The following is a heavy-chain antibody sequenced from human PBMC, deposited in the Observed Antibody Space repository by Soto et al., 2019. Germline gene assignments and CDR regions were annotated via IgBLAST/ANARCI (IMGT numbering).Heavy chain of an antibody. CDR3: ARTGDSSGYYYYYYYGMDV. V-gene: IGHV4-61*01. CDR1: GGSVSSGSYY. Sequence: SETLSLTXTVSGGSVSSGSYYWSWIRQPPGKGLEWIGYIYYSGSTNYNPSLKSRVTISVDTSKNQFSLKLSSVTAADTAVYYCARTGDSSGYYYYYYYGMDVWGQGTTVTVSS. D-gene: IGHD3-22*01. J-gene: IGHJ6*02. CDR2: IYYSGST.